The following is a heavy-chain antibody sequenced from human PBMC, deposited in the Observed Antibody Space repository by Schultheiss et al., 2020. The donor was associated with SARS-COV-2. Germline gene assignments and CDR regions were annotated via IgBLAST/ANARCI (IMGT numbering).Heavy chain of an antibody. Sequence: SETLSLTCTVSGGSISSGGYYWGWIRQPPGKGLEWIGYIYYSGSTYYNPSLKNRVTISVDTSKNQFSLKLSSVTAADTAVYYCARVVVPAAIVYYYYGMDVWGQGTTVTVSS. V-gene: IGHV4-39*01. CDR1: GGSISSGGYY. CDR3: ARVVVPAAIVYYYYGMDV. J-gene: IGHJ6*02. CDR2: IYYSGST. D-gene: IGHD2-2*01.